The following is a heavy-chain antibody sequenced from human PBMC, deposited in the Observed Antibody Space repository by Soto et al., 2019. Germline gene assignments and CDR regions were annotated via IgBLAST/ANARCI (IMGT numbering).Heavy chain of an antibody. CDR2: ISGSGGNT. CDR1: GFTFSSYA. J-gene: IGHJ4*02. D-gene: IGHD3-10*01. CDR3: AKEGGVRGGYFDY. V-gene: IGHV3-23*01. Sequence: EVQLLESGGGLVQPGGSLRLSCAASGFTFSSYAMNWVRQAPEKGLEWVSAISGSGGNTYYADSVKGRFTISRDNSKNTLSLKMNSLRAEDAAIYYCAKEGGVRGGYFDYWGQGTLVTVSS.